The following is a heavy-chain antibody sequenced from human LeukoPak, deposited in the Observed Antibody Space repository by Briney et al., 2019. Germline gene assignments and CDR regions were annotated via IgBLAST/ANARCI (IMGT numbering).Heavy chain of an antibody. J-gene: IGHJ4*02. CDR1: GGSISSYY. D-gene: IGHD1-26*01. V-gene: IGHV4-59*01. CDR2: IYYSGTT. Sequence: KPSETLSLTCTVSGGSISSYYWSWLRQPPGKGLEWIGYIYYSGTTDYNPSLKSRVTISVDTSNNQFSLKVSSVTAADTAVYYCARSSGAYRSFDYWGQGTLVPVSS. CDR3: ARSSGAYRSFDY.